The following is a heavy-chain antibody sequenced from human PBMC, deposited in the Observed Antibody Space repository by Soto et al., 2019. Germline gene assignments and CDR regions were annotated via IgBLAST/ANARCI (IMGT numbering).Heavy chain of an antibody. V-gene: IGHV3-30-3*01. D-gene: IGHD5-18*01. CDR2: ISYDGSNK. J-gene: IGHJ6*02. Sequence: QVQLVESGGGVVQPGRSLRLSCAASGFTFSSYAMHWVRQAPGKGLEWVAVISYDGSNKYYADSVKGRFTISRDNSKNTLYLQMNSLRAEDTAVYYCARDSDLHYSYGQRRYYYYYYGMDVWGQGTTVTVSS. CDR1: GFTFSSYA. CDR3: ARDSDLHYSYGQRRYYYYYYGMDV.